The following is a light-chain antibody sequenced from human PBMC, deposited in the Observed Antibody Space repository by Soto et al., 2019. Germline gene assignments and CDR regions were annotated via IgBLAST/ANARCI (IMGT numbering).Light chain of an antibody. J-gene: IGLJ2*01. Sequence: QSVLTQPASVSGSPGQSITIFCTGTSSDVGYEYVSWYQHHPGKAPKLMIYDVSDRPSGVSSRFSGSKSDNTASLTISGLQADDEADYYCASYTRISTLVFGGGTKVTVL. CDR3: ASYTRISTLV. CDR1: SSDVGYEY. CDR2: DVS. V-gene: IGLV2-14*03.